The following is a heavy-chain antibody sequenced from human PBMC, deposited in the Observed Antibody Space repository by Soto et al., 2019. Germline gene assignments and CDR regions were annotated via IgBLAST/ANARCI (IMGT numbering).Heavy chain of an antibody. CDR3: ARGRDYLGGDFDY. D-gene: IGHD3-16*01. V-gene: IGHV3-30-3*01. CDR1: GITFSNYG. J-gene: IGHJ4*02. CDR2: ISYDGSNK. Sequence: QVQLVESGGGVVQPGRSLRLSCAASGITFSNYGMHWVRQAPGKGLKWVAVISYDGSNKYYADSVKGRFTISRDNSKNTLYLQMNSLRAEDTAVYYCARGRDYLGGDFDYWGQGTLVTVSS.